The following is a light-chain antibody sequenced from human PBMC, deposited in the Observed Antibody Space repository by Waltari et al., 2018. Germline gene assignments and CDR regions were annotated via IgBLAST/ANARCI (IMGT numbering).Light chain of an antibody. CDR3: QQSYSTPRT. CDR2: AAS. V-gene: IGKV1-39*01. CDR1: QSISSY. J-gene: IGKJ1*01. Sequence: DIQMTQSPSSLSASVGDRVTITCRASQSISSYLNWYQQKPGKAPQLLTYAASSLQSGVPSRFSGSGSGTDFTLTISSLQPEDFATYYCQQSYSTPRTFGQGTKVEIK.